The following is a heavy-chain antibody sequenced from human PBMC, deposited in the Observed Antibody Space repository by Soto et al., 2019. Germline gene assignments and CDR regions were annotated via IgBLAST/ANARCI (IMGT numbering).Heavy chain of an antibody. Sequence: XGSLRLSCAASGFTFSTYAMNWVRQPPGKGLEWVSSISGSGAYTYYADSVQGRFTISRDNSKNTLNLQMNSLRAEDTAVYYCARDRHPYSTKYYFDYWGQGTLVTVSS. J-gene: IGHJ4*02. D-gene: IGHD2-2*01. CDR3: ARDRHPYSTKYYFDY. V-gene: IGHV3-23*01. CDR1: GFTFSTYA. CDR2: ISGSGAYT.